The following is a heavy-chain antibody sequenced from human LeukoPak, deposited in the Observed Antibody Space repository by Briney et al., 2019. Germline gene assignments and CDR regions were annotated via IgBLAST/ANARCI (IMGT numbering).Heavy chain of an antibody. Sequence: GASVKVSCKASGYTFTSYGISWVRQAPGQGLEWMGWISAYNGNTNYAQKLQGRVTMTTDTSTSTAYMELRSLRSDDTAVYYCARARRAGTTGGVAPYYFDYWGQGTLVTVSS. D-gene: IGHD6-13*01. CDR1: GYTFTSYG. J-gene: IGHJ4*02. CDR3: ARARRAGTTGGVAPYYFDY. CDR2: ISAYNGNT. V-gene: IGHV1-18*01.